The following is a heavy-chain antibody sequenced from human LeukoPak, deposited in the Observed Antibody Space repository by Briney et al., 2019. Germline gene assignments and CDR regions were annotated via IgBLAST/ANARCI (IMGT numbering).Heavy chain of an antibody. CDR1: GYSISSGYY. D-gene: IGHD3-10*01. CDR2: IYHSGST. V-gene: IGHV4-38-2*02. J-gene: IGHJ3*02. Sequence: PSETLSLTCTVSGYSISSGYYWGWIRQSPGKGLEWIGSIYHSGSTYYNPSLKSRVTISVDMSKNQFSLKVSSVTAADTAVYYCARASRVMVRGEAFDIWGQGTMVTVSS. CDR3: ARASRVMVRGEAFDI.